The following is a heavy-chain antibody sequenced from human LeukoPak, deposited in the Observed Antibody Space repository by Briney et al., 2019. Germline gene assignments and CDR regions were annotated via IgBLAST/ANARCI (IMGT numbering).Heavy chain of an antibody. V-gene: IGHV4-34*01. D-gene: IGHD5-18*01. J-gene: IGHJ4*02. CDR3: ARTRGYSYGNFDY. Sequence: SETLSLTCAVYGGSFSGYYWSWIRQPPGKGLEWIGEINHSGSTNYNPSLKSRVTISVDTSKNQFSLKLSSVTAADTAVYYCARTRGYSYGNFDYWGQGTLVTVSS. CDR1: GGSFSGYY. CDR2: INHSGST.